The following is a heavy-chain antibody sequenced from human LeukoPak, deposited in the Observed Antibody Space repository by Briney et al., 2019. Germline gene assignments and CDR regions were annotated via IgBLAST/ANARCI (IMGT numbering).Heavy chain of an antibody. Sequence: GGSLRLSCAASGFSFSTSTMNWVRQAPGRGLEWVSSISSSGSSTYYADSVKGRFTISRDNAKNSLYLQINSLRAEDTTLYYCARDSYWLGGTIGAFDIWGQGTMVTVSS. D-gene: IGHD3-10*01. CDR3: ARDSYWLGGTIGAFDI. CDR1: GFSFSTST. CDR2: ISSSGSST. J-gene: IGHJ3*02. V-gene: IGHV3-21*01.